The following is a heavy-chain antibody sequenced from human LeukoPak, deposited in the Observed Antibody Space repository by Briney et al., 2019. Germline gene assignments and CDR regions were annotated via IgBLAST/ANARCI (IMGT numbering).Heavy chain of an antibody. Sequence: ASVKVSCKASGYTFTGYYMHWVRQAPGQGLEWMGWINPNSGGTNYAQKFQGRVTMTRDTSIGTAYMELSRLRSDDTAVYYCARGLPYYYDSSGYFDYWGQGTLVTVSS. D-gene: IGHD3-22*01. V-gene: IGHV1-2*02. CDR2: INPNSGGT. CDR1: GYTFTGYY. CDR3: ARGLPYYYDSSGYFDY. J-gene: IGHJ4*02.